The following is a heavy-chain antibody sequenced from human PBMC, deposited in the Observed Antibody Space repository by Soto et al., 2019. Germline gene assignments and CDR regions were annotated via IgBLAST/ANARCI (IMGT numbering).Heavy chain of an antibody. CDR2: ISGSGGST. CDR3: EAGWLRSFSWRRDDAFDI. CDR1: GFTFSSYA. Sequence: GGSLRLSCAASGFTFSSYAMSWVRQAPGKGLEWVSAISGSGGSTYYADSVKGRFTISRDNSKNTLYLQMNSLRAEDTAVYYCEAGWLRSFSWRRDDAFDIWGQGTMVTVSS. V-gene: IGHV3-23*01. J-gene: IGHJ3*02. D-gene: IGHD5-12*01.